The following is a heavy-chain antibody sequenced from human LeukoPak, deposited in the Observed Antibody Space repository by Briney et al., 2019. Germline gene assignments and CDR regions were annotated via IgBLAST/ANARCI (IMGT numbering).Heavy chain of an antibody. V-gene: IGHV5-51*01. CDR1: GYSFTSYW. CDR2: IYPGDSDT. J-gene: IGHJ4*02. CDR3: ARTPTEYSSSLGIDY. D-gene: IGHD6-6*01. Sequence: GESLKISCKGSGYSFTSYWIGWVRQMPGKGPERMGIIYPGDSDTRYSPSFQGQVTISADKSISTAYLQWSSLKASDTAMYYCARTPTEYSSSLGIDYWGQGTLVTVSS.